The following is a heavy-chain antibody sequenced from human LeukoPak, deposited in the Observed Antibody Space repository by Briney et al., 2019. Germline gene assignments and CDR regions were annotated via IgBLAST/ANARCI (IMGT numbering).Heavy chain of an antibody. V-gene: IGHV3-7*01. CDR3: AKGYGSGIHYMDV. D-gene: IGHD3-10*01. J-gene: IGHJ6*03. Sequence: GGSLRLSCAASGFTFSSYWMSWVRQAPGKGLEWVANIKQDGSEKYYVDSVKGRFTISRDNAKNSLYLQMNSLRAEDTAAYYCAKGYGSGIHYMDVWGKGTTVTISS. CDR1: GFTFSSYW. CDR2: IKQDGSEK.